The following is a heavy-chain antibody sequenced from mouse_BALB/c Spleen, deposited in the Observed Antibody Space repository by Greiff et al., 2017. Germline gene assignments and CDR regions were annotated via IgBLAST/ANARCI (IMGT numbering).Heavy chain of an antibody. CDR1: GFNINDYY. CDR3: ASGGYSSYSYAMDC. D-gene: IGHD2-5*01. V-gene: IGHV14-1*02. J-gene: IGHJ4*01. CDR2: IDPENGNT. Sequence: VQLQQSGAELVRPGALVKLSCNASGFNINDYYMHWVKQRPEQGLEWIGLIDPENGNTIYDPEFQGKASLTADTSSNTAYLQLSSLTSEDTAVFFCASGGYSSYSYAMDCGGKGTPVTVSS.